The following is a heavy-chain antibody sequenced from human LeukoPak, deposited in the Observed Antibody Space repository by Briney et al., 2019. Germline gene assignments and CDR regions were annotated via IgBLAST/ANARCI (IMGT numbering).Heavy chain of an antibody. CDR2: FDPEDGET. V-gene: IGHV1-24*01. Sequence: ASVKVSCKVSGYTLTELSMHWVRQAPGKGLEWMGGFDPEDGETIYAQKFQGRVTMTEDTSTDTAYMELSSLRSEDTAVYYCAIGWRGRSSNLYEDWGQGTLVTVSS. CDR3: AIGWRGRSSNLYED. D-gene: IGHD2/OR15-2a*01. CDR1: GYTLTELS. J-gene: IGHJ4*01.